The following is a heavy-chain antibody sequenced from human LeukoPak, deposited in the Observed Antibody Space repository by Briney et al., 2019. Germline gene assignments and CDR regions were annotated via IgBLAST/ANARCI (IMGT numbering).Heavy chain of an antibody. CDR2: IIPIFGTA. J-gene: IGHJ4*02. V-gene: IGHV1-69*05. D-gene: IGHD3-10*01. Sequence: GASVKVSCKASGGTFSSYAISWVRQAPGQGLEWMGRIIPIFGTASYAQKFQGRVTITTDESTSTAYMELSSLRSEDTAVYYCARDRLIGSGSYYSYWGQGTLVTVSS. CDR3: ARDRLIGSGSYYSY. CDR1: GGTFSSYA.